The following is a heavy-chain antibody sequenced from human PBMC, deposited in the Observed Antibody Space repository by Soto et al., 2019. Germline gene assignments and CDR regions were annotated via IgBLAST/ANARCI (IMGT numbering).Heavy chain of an antibody. CDR2: ISCGSSTI. CDR3: AVYLLYSSDFDF. J-gene: IGHJ4*02. D-gene: IGHD6-25*01. Sequence: EVQLVESGGGLVQPGGSLRLSCAASGFTFSSYSMNWVRQAPGKGLEWVSYISCGSSTIYYADSVKGRFTISRDNAKNSLYLQMNSLRDEDTAVYYCAVYLLYSSDFDFWGQGTLVTVSS. V-gene: IGHV3-48*02. CDR1: GFTFSSYS.